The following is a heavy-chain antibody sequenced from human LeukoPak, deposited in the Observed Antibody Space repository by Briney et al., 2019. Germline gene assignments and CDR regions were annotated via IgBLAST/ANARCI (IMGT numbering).Heavy chain of an antibody. Sequence: ASETLSLTCTVSGGSISSGGYYWSWIRQHPGKGLEWIGYIYYSGSTYYNPSLKSRVTISVDTSKNQFSLKLSSVTAADTAVYYCARGHYGDLKFDYWGQGTLVTVSS. D-gene: IGHD4-17*01. J-gene: IGHJ4*02. CDR3: ARGHYGDLKFDY. V-gene: IGHV4-31*03. CDR1: GGSISSGGYY. CDR2: IYYSGST.